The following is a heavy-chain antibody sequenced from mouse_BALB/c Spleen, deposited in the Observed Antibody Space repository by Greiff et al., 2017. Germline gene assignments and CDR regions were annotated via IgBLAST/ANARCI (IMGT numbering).Heavy chain of an antibody. CDR3: AREGGDVAY. D-gene: IGHD3-3*01. CDR2: ISYSGST. CDR1: GYSITSDYA. V-gene: IGHV3-2*02. J-gene: IGHJ3*01. Sequence: EVKLVESGPGLVKPSQSLSLTCTVTGYSITSDYAWNWIRQFPGNKLEWMGYISYSGSTSYNPSLKSRISITRDTSKNQFFLQLNSVTTEDTATYYCAREGGDVAYWGQGTLVTVSA.